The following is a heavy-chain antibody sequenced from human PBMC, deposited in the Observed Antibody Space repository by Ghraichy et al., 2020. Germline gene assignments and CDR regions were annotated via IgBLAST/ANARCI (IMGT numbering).Heavy chain of an antibody. Sequence: ALRLSCAASGFTFSSYGMHWVRQAPGKGLEWVAVISYDGSNKYYADSVKGRFTISRDNSKNTLYLQMNSLRAEDTAVYYCAKDRSLASSIPPIGYWGQGTLVTVSS. CDR1: GFTFSSYG. CDR2: ISYDGSNK. V-gene: IGHV3-30*18. J-gene: IGHJ4*02. CDR3: AKDRSLASSIPPIGY. D-gene: IGHD2-21*01.